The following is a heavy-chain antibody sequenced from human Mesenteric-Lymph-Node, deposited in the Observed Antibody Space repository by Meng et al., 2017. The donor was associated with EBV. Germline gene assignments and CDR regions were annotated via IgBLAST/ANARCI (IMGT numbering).Heavy chain of an antibody. V-gene: IGHV4-34*01. CDR1: GESFSGFY. J-gene: IGHJ4*02. CDR3: ARVKPSIWFGELFYYFDY. Sequence: QVQLRQWGAGLLKPSETLSLTCACYGESFSGFYWSWVRQAPGKGLEWIGEMNNGGTSNYNPSLESRVTISVDPSKNQFSLNLRSVTAADTAVYYCARVKPSIWFGELFYYFDYWGPGILVTVSS. D-gene: IGHD3-10*01. CDR2: MNNGGTS.